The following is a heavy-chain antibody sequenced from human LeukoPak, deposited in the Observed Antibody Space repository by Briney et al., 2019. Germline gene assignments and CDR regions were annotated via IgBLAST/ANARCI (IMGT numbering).Heavy chain of an antibody. CDR2: INHSGST. CDR1: GGSFSGYY. Sequence: PSETLSLTCAVYGGSFSGYYWSWIRQPPGKGLEWIGEINHSGSTNYNPSLKSRVTISVDTSKNQFSLKLSSVTAADTAVYYCASFRRSGWYYFDYWGQGTLVTVSS. J-gene: IGHJ4*02. V-gene: IGHV4-34*01. CDR3: ASFRRSGWYYFDY. D-gene: IGHD6-19*01.